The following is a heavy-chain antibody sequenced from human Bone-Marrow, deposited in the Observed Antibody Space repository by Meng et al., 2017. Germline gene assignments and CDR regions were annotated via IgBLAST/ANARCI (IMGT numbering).Heavy chain of an antibody. CDR1: GFTFSSYG. CDR2: ISYDGSNK. J-gene: IGHJ4*02. D-gene: IGHD3-10*01. Sequence: QVHLVESGGGVVQPGRSLRLSCAASGFTFSSYGMHWVRQAPGKGLEWVAVISYDGSNKYYADSVKGRFTISRDNSKNTLYLQMNSLRAEDTAVYYCARELRDSGDFWGQGTLVTVSS. CDR3: ARELRDSGDF. V-gene: IGHV3-30*03.